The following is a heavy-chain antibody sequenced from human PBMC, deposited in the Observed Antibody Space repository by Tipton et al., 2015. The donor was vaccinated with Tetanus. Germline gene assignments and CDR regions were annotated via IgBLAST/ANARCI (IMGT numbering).Heavy chain of an antibody. CDR3: ARRRSAVLSGAYHWYFDL. CDR1: GYNFSHYS. J-gene: IGHJ2*01. Sequence: QLVQSGAEVGKPGESLKISCQGSGYNFSHYSIGWVRQLPGRGLEWMGIGDPRESQATYGPSFQGQVTLSADRSINVDYLPWGSLKASDTGLYYCARRRSAVLSGAYHWYFDLWGRGTLVGVSS. V-gene: IGHV5-51*01. CDR2: GDPRESQA. D-gene: IGHD3-3*01.